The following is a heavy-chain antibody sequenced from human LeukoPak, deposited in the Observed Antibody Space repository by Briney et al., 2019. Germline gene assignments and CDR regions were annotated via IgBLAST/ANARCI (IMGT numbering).Heavy chain of an antibody. V-gene: IGHV3-21*04. CDR3: AKDKGGNSPYWYFDL. D-gene: IGHD4-23*01. J-gene: IGHJ2*01. CDR1: GFSLTGYS. Sequence: RGSLRLSCVASGFSLTGYSMNWVRQAPGKGLEWVSSISTSSSYIYYADSMKGRFTVSRDNAKNSLYLQMNSLRAEDTALYYCAKDKGGNSPYWYFDLWGRGTLVTVSS. CDR2: ISTSSSYI.